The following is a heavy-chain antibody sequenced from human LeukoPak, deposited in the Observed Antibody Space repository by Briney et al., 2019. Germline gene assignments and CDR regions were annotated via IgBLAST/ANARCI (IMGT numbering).Heavy chain of an antibody. Sequence: GGSLRLSCAPSGFTFINYAMSWVRQAPGKGLEWVSAISGSGGSTYYADSVRGRFTISRDNSKNTLYLQMNSLRAEDTAVYYCAKVGINWGDFDYWGQGTLVTVSS. V-gene: IGHV3-23*01. CDR3: AKVGINWGDFDY. CDR1: GFTFINYA. J-gene: IGHJ4*02. CDR2: ISGSGGST. D-gene: IGHD7-27*01.